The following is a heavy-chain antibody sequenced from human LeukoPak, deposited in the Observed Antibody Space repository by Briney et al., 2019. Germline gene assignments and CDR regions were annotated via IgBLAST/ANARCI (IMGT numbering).Heavy chain of an antibody. J-gene: IGHJ4*02. CDR3: AKWSPTHYSDSRGPPGDY. D-gene: IGHD3-22*01. V-gene: IGHV3-23*01. CDR2: IGASGGST. CDR1: GFTFGGYA. Sequence: PGGSLRLSCGASGFTFGGYAMSWVRQAPGKGLEWVSAIGASGGSTYYADSVKGRFAISRDNSRDALYLQMNSLRAEDTAVYYCAKWSPTHYSDSRGPPGDYWGQGTLVTVSS.